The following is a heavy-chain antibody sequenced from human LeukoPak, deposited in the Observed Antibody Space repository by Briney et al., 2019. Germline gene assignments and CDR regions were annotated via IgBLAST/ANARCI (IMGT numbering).Heavy chain of an antibody. Sequence: SETLSLTCTVSGGPISSYYWSWIRQPPGKGLEWIGYIYYSGSTNYNPSLKSRVTISVDTSKNQFSLKLSSVTAADTAVYHCAGERAAAAFLLWGQGTLVTVSS. CDR1: GGPISSYY. CDR3: AGERAAAAFLL. CDR2: IYYSGST. J-gene: IGHJ4*02. D-gene: IGHD6-13*01. V-gene: IGHV4-59*01.